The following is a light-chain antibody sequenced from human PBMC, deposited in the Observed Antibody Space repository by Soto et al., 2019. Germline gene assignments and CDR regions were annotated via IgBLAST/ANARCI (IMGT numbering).Light chain of an antibody. J-gene: IGLJ1*01. V-gene: IGLV1-40*01. Sequence: QSVLTQPPSVSGAPGQRVTISCTGSSSNIGAGYDVHWYQQLPGTAPKLLIYGNSNRPSGLPDRFSGSKSGTSASLAITVLQAEYESDHYCQSYDSSLSGYVFGTGTKATVL. CDR3: QSYDSSLSGYV. CDR2: GNS. CDR1: SSNIGAGYD.